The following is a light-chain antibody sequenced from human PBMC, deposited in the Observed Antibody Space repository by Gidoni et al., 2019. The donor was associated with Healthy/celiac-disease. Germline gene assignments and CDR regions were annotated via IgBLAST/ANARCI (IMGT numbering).Light chain of an antibody. CDR1: SSDVCGYNY. J-gene: IGLJ1*01. CDR3: SSYTSSSTPYV. V-gene: IGLV2-14*01. CDR2: DVS. Sequence: QSALTQPASVSGSPGQSITISCTGTSSDVCGYNYVSWYQQHPGKAPKLMIYDVSNRPSGVSNRFSGSKSGNTDSLTISGLQAEDEADYYCSSYTSSSTPYVFGTGTKVTVL.